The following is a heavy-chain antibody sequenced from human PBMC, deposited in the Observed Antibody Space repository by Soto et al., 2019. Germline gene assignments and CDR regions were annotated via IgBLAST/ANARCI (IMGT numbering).Heavy chain of an antibody. Sequence: SQTLSLTCVISGDSVSSNSAAWNWIRQSPSRGLEWLGRTYYRSKWYNDYAVSVKSRITINPDTSKNQFSLQLNSVTPEDTAVYYCASRGYCSSTSCYTYAFDIWGQGTMVTVSS. CDR3: ASRGYCSSTSCYTYAFDI. CDR2: TYYRSKWYN. J-gene: IGHJ3*02. V-gene: IGHV6-1*01. D-gene: IGHD2-2*02. CDR1: GDSVSSNSAA.